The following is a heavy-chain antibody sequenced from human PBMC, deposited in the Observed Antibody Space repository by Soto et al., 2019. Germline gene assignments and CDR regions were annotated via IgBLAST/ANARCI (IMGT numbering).Heavy chain of an antibody. Sequence: KPSETLSLTCTVSGGSISSGGYYWSWIRQHPGKGLEWIGYIYYSGSTYYNPSLKSRVTISVDTSKNQFSLKLSSVTAADTAVYYCARVEATDYYGMDVWGQGTTVTVSS. CDR1: GGSISSGGYY. CDR2: IYYSGST. D-gene: IGHD1-26*01. J-gene: IGHJ6*02. CDR3: ARVEATDYYGMDV. V-gene: IGHV4-31*03.